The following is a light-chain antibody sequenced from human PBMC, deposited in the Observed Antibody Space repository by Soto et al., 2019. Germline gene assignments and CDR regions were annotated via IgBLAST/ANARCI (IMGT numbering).Light chain of an antibody. CDR2: AAS. Sequence: DIQMPQSPSSLSASVGARVTITCRASQSISSYLNWYQQKPGKAPKLLIYAASSLQSGVPSRFSGSGSGTDFTLTISSLQPEDFATYYCPQSYSTPYTFGQGTKLEIK. CDR1: QSISSY. V-gene: IGKV1-39*01. CDR3: PQSYSTPYT. J-gene: IGKJ2*01.